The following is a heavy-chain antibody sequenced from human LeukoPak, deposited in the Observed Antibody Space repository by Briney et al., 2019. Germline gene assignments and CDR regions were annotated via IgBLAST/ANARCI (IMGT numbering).Heavy chain of an antibody. J-gene: IGHJ4*02. Sequence: GGSLRLSCAASGFSVSSNYMTWVRHAPGKGLEWVSVIYSAGHTYYADSVNGRFTISRENSKNTLYFQMNSLTDEDTAVYYCARGVGERYFDYWGQGTLVTVSS. V-gene: IGHV3-66*01. CDR2: IYSAGHT. CDR3: ARGVGERYFDY. D-gene: IGHD3-10*01. CDR1: GFSVSSNY.